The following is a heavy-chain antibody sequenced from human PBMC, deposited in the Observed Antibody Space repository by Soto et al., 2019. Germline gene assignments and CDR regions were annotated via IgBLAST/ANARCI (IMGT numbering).Heavy chain of an antibody. J-gene: IGHJ4*01. CDR2: IIPAFGSP. Sequence: SVKVSCKASGGTFSTYAIDWLRQAPGQGLEWMGGIIPAFGSPNYAQRFQGRVTVTADESTSTAYMELSSLRSDDTAVYYCARAEVATTYFDYWGHGTLVTVSS. D-gene: IGHD5-12*01. V-gene: IGHV1-69*13. CDR3: ARAEVATTYFDY. CDR1: GGTFSTYA.